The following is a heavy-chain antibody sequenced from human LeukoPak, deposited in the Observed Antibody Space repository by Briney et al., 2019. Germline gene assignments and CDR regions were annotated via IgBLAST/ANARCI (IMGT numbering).Heavy chain of an antibody. D-gene: IGHD6-19*01. J-gene: IGHJ4*02. V-gene: IGHV4-30-2*01. CDR1: GGSISSGGYS. Sequence: TLSLTCAVSGGSISSGGYSWSWIRQPPGKGLEWIGYIYHSGSTYYNPSLKSRVTISVDTSKNQFSLKLSSVTAADTAVYYCARDWYSSGWFPTYFDYWGQGTLVTVSS. CDR3: ARDWYSSGWFPTYFDY. CDR2: IYHSGST.